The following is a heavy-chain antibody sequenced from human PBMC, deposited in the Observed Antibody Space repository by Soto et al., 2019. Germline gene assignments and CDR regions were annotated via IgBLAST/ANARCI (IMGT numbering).Heavy chain of an antibody. J-gene: IGHJ6*02. Sequence: QVQLVESGGGVVQPGRSLRLSCAASGFTFSSYAMHWVRQAPGKGLEWVAVISYDGSNKYYADSVKGRFTISRDNSKNTLYLQMNSLRAEDTAVYYCARENGDYVYYYYGMDVWGQGTTVTVS. CDR3: ARENGDYVYYYYGMDV. D-gene: IGHD4-17*01. CDR1: GFTFSSYA. V-gene: IGHV3-30-3*01. CDR2: ISYDGSNK.